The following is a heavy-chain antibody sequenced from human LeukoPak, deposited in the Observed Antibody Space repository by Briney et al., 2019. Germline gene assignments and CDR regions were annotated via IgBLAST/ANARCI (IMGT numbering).Heavy chain of an antibody. J-gene: IGHJ4*02. Sequence: GESLKISCHASGYIFTTYWIGWGRQMPGKSLVWMGIIYPSVSDTRYNPSFQGQVTISADKSISTAYLQLSRLEASDTAIYYCARGYSSSWAFDYWGQGTLVTVSS. CDR2: IYPSVSDT. CDR3: ARGYSSSWAFDY. V-gene: IGHV5-51*01. D-gene: IGHD6-13*01. CDR1: GYIFTTYW.